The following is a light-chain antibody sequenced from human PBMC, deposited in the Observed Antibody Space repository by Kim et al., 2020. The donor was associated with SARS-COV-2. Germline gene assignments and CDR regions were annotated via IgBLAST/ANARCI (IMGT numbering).Light chain of an antibody. J-gene: IGLJ3*02. CDR2: DDN. CDR3: AAWDDSLDKWL. Sequence: GQRITISCSGGRSNIGTYNVDWYQQVPGTAPKLLIYDDNHRPSGVPERISGSKSGTSASLVISGLQSEDEADYYCAAWDDSLDKWLFGGGTQLTVL. V-gene: IGLV1-44*01. CDR1: RSNIGTYN.